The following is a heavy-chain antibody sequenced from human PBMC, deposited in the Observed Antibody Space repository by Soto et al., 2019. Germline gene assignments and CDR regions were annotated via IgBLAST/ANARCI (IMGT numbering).Heavy chain of an antibody. D-gene: IGHD2-2*01. CDR2: ISNSGGTT. CDR3: ARDCSSSSCSVWRY. V-gene: IGHV3-23*01. Sequence: GGSLRLSCAASGFSFSSYAMSWARQAPGKGLEWVSVISNSGGTTFYADSVKGRFTISRDNFKNTVFLQMSSLRAEDTALYYCARDCSSSSCSVWRYWGQGTQVTVSS. CDR1: GFSFSSYA. J-gene: IGHJ4*02.